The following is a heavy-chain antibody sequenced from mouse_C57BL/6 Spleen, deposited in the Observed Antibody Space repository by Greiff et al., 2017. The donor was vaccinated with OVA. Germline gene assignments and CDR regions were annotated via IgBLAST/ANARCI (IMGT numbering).Heavy chain of an antibody. J-gene: IGHJ1*03. CDR3: ARTLLRYWYFDV. Sequence: QVQLQQPGAELVRPGTSVKLSCKASGYTFTSYWMHWVKQRPGQGLEWIGVIDPSDSYTNYNQKLKGKATLTVDTSSSTAYMQLSSLTSEDSAVYYCARTLLRYWYFDVWGTGTTVTVSS. D-gene: IGHD1-1*01. CDR1: GYTFTSYW. CDR2: IDPSDSYT. V-gene: IGHV1-59*01.